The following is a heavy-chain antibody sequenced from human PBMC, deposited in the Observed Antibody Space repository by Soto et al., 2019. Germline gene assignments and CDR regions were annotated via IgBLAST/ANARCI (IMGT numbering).Heavy chain of an antibody. J-gene: IGHJ6*02. CDR2: ISGGDGTT. CDR3: SGPGGYSYVYGYGMDV. D-gene: IGHD5-18*01. V-gene: IGHV3-23*01. CDR1: GFTFSRYG. Sequence: EVQLLESGGGLVQPGGSLRLSCAASGFTFSRYGMTWVRQAPGKGLEWVSAISGGDGTTYYADSVKGRFTISRDNSKSTLYLHMNSLRAEDTAVYYCSGPGGYSYVYGYGMDVWGQGTTVTVSS.